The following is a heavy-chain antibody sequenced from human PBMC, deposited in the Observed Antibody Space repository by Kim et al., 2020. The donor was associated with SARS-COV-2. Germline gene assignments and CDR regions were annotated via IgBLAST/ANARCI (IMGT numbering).Heavy chain of an antibody. CDR2: ISSSSSTI. Sequence: GGSLRLSCAASGFTFSSYSMNWVRQAPGKGLEWVSYISSSSSTIYYADSVKGRFTISRDNAKNSLYLQMNSLRDEDTAVYYCANLCQDLDYSHRYGMDVWGQGTTVTVSS. D-gene: IGHD4-4*01. CDR1: GFTFSSYS. CDR3: ANLCQDLDYSHRYGMDV. V-gene: IGHV3-48*02. J-gene: IGHJ6*02.